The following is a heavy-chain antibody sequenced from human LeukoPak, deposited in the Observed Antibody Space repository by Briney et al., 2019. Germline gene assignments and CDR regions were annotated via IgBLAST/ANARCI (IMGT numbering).Heavy chain of an antibody. Sequence: PGGSLRLSCAASGLTFSSYSMNLVRQAPGKGLEWVSSISSSSSHIYYADSVKGRFTISRDNAKNSLYLQMNSLRAEDTAVYYCARGDRSGNYYGSGSPWGQGTLVTVCS. CDR2: ISSSSSHI. D-gene: IGHD3-10*01. CDR1: GLTFSSYS. J-gene: IGHJ5*02. CDR3: ARGDRSGNYYGSGSP. V-gene: IGHV3-21*01.